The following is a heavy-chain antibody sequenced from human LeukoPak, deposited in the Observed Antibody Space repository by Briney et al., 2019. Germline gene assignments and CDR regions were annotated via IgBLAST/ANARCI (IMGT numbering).Heavy chain of an antibody. D-gene: IGHD1-26*01. CDR2: MNPNSGNT. Sequence: WASVKVSCKASGYTFTSYDINWVRQAPGQGLEWMGWMNPNSGNTGYAQKFQGGVTMTRNTSISTAYMELSSLRSEDTAVYYCARDGSYYEGFDYWGQGTLVTVSS. CDR3: ARDGSYYEGFDY. V-gene: IGHV1-8*01. J-gene: IGHJ4*02. CDR1: GYTFTSYD.